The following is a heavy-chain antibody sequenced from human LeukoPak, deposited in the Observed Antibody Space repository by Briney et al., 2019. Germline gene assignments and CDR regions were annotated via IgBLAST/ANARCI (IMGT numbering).Heavy chain of an antibody. J-gene: IGHJ4*02. CDR3: ARDWRYCSGGSCSYYFDY. CDR1: GASISSYY. Sequence: SETLSLTCTVSGASISSYYWSWIRQPAGKGLEWIGRIYTSGSTNYNPSLNSRVTISVDKSKNHLSLNLSSVTVADTAVYYCARDWRYCSGGSCSYYFDYWGQGALVTVSS. V-gene: IGHV4-4*07. CDR2: IYTSGST. D-gene: IGHD2-15*01.